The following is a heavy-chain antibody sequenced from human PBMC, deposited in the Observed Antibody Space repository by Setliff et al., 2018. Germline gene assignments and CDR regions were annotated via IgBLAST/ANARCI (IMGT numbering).Heavy chain of an antibody. CDR2: ILDDGVKK. CDR3: ARWTTAFDY. Sequence: PGGSLRLSCAASGFTFSTYRMHWVRQAPGKGLEWVAVILDDGVKKYHADSVKGRFTISRDNSKNTLYLQMNSLRPEDTAVYYCARWTTAFDYWGQGTLVTVSS. J-gene: IGHJ4*02. CDR1: GFTFSTYR. D-gene: IGHD4-17*01. V-gene: IGHV3-30*03.